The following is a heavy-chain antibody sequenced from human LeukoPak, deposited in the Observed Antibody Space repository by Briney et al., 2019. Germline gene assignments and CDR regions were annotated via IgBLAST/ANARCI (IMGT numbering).Heavy chain of an antibody. Sequence: GGSLRLSCAASGFTFSDYSMNWVRQAPGKGLEWVSSISFTSSFVYYADSVKGRFTISRDNAKNSLFLQMNSLRVEDTAVYYCARDRGYSSFDYWGQGTLVTVSS. V-gene: IGHV3-21*01. J-gene: IGHJ4*02. D-gene: IGHD4-23*01. CDR2: ISFTSSFV. CDR1: GFTFSDYS. CDR3: ARDRGYSSFDY.